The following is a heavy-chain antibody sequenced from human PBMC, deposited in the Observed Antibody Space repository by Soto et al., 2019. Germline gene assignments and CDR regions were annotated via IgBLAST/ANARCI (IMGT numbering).Heavy chain of an antibody. Sequence: GGSLRLSCAASGFTFSSYGMHWVRQAPGKGLEWVAVIWYDGSNKYYADSVKGRFTISRDNSKNTLYLQMNSLRAEDTAVYYCARDTVTFGGVIVPLDYWGQGTLVTVSS. CDR3: ARDTVTFGGVIVPLDY. J-gene: IGHJ4*02. V-gene: IGHV3-33*01. CDR2: IWYDGSNK. CDR1: GFTFSSYG. D-gene: IGHD3-16*02.